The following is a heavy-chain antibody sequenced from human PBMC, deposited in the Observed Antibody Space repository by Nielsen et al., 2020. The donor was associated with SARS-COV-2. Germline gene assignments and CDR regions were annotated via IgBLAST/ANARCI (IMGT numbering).Heavy chain of an antibody. CDR1: GGSISSSSYY. V-gene: IGHV4-39*07. J-gene: IGHJ4*02. Sequence: SETLSLTCTVSGGSISSSSYYWGWIRQPPGKGLEWIGSIYYSGSTYYNPSLKSRVTISVDTSKNQFSLKLSSVTAADTAVYYCARDRLGIGDYWGQGTLVTVSS. CDR3: ARDRLGIGDY. D-gene: IGHD7-27*01. CDR2: IYYSGST.